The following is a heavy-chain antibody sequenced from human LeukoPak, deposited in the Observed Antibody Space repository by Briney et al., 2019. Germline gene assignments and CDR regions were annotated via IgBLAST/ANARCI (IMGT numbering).Heavy chain of an antibody. D-gene: IGHD2-15*01. V-gene: IGHV3-48*03. CDR2: ISCSGSTI. CDR1: GVTFSSYE. CDR3: ARGPDIVVVVAAAPGWFDP. J-gene: IGHJ5*02. Sequence: GGSLRLSCAASGVTFSSYEMNWVRQAPGGGLEWVSYISCSGSTIYYADSVKGRFTISRDNAKNSMYLQMNSLRAEDTAVYYCARGPDIVVVVAAAPGWFDPWGQGTLVTVSS.